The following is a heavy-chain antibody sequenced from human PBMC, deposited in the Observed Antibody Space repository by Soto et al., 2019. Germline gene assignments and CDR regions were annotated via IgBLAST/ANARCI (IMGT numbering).Heavy chain of an antibody. V-gene: IGHV4-39*01. Sequence: PSETLSLTCTVSGGSISSSSYYWGWIRQPPGKGLEWIGSIYYSGSTYYNPSLKSRVTISVDTSKNQFSLKLSSVTAADTAVYYCARHRPDYYDSSGYHFDYWGQGTLVTVS. CDR3: ARHRPDYYDSSGYHFDY. CDR2: IYYSGST. CDR1: GGSISSSSYY. J-gene: IGHJ4*02. D-gene: IGHD3-22*01.